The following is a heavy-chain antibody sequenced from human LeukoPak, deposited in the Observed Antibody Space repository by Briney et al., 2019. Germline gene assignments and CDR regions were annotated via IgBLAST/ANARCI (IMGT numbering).Heavy chain of an antibody. V-gene: IGHV5-51*01. D-gene: IGHD3-10*01. Sequence: GESLKISCKGSGYSFTSHWIGWVRQMPGKGLEWMGIIYPGDSDTRFSPSFQGQVTISADKSISTAYLQWSGLKASDTAMYYCARHAPYGSGSYYSGMDVWGKGTTVTVSS. CDR1: GYSFTSHW. CDR3: ARHAPYGSGSYYSGMDV. CDR2: IYPGDSDT. J-gene: IGHJ6*04.